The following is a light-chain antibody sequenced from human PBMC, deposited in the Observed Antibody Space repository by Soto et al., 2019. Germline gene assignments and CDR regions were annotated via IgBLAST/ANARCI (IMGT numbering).Light chain of an antibody. CDR3: QQFHISRT. V-gene: IGKV3-20*01. Sequence: EIVLTQSPGTLSLSPGERATLSCRASQSLNARYLAWYQVKPGQAPRLLFYGASSRATGIPDRFSGSGSGTDFTLTITGLEPEDFAVYYCQQFHISRTFGQGTKVDI. J-gene: IGKJ1*01. CDR2: GAS. CDR1: QSLNARY.